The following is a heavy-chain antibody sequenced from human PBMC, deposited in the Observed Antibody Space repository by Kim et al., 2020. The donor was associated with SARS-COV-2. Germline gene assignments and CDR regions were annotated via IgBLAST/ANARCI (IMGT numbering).Heavy chain of an antibody. CDR2: ISWNSGRI. J-gene: IGHJ4*02. CDR3: AKKYGFWSGSWALDY. V-gene: IGHV3-9*01. D-gene: IGHD3-3*01. Sequence: GGSLRLSCAASGFTFGDYAMHWVRQAPGKGLEWVSGISWNSGRIGYADSVKGRFTISRDNAKNSLYLQMNSLRAEDTALYYCAKKYGFWSGSWALDYWGRGSLVGVSS. CDR1: GFTFGDYA.